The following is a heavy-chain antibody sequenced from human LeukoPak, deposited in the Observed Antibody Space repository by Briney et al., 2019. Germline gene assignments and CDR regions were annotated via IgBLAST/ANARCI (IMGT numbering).Heavy chain of an antibody. Sequence: GGSLRLSCVASGFSFSSCMSWVRQAPGKGLEWVSYISGSSTITYDADSVKGRFTISRDNAQNSLYLQMNSLRDEDTAVYYRARVRDSSGYYFVNYFDKWGQGILVTVSS. V-gene: IGHV3-48*02. CDR1: GFSFSSC. CDR3: ARVRDSSGYYFVNYFDK. CDR2: ISGSSTIT. D-gene: IGHD3-22*01. J-gene: IGHJ4*02.